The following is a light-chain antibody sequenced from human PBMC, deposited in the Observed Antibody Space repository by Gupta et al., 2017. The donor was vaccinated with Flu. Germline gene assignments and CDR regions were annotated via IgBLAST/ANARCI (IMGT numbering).Light chain of an antibody. CDR3: QQRSNWLFT. CDR1: QSVSSY. CDR2: DAS. Sequence: EIVVTHAPATLSLSPGERATLSCSASQSVSSYLAWYQQKPGQAPRLLIYDASNRATGIPARFSGSGSGTDFTLTISSLEPEDFAVYYCQQRSNWLFTFGPGTKVDIK. V-gene: IGKV3-11*01. J-gene: IGKJ3*01.